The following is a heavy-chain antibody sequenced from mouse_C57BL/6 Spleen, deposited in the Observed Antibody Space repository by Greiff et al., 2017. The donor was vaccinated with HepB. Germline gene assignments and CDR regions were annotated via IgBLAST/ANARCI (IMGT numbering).Heavy chain of an antibody. V-gene: IGHV5-12*01. CDR2: ISNGGGST. Sequence: EVQGVESGGGLVQPGGSLKLSCAASGFTFSDYYMYWVRQTPEKRLEWVAYISNGGGSTYYPDTVKGRFTISRDNAKNTLYLQMSRLKSEDTAMYYCASLYDSWFAYWGQGTLVTVSA. D-gene: IGHD2-4*01. CDR1: GFTFSDYY. J-gene: IGHJ3*01. CDR3: ASLYDSWFAY.